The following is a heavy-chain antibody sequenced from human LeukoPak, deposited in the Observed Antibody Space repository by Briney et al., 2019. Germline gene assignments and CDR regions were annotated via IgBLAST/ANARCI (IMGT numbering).Heavy chain of an antibody. Sequence: GASVKVSCKASGYTFTGNYVSWVRQAPGQGLEWLGWINPDSGDTNYAQKFKGRVTMTRDMSIKTAYMELSRLTSDDTALYYCARLRRSSLEGERAYYHYYMDVWGKGTTVTVSS. CDR1: GYTFTGNY. CDR3: ARLRRSSLEGERAYYHYYMDV. J-gene: IGHJ6*03. CDR2: INPDSGDT. D-gene: IGHD2-2*01. V-gene: IGHV1-2*02.